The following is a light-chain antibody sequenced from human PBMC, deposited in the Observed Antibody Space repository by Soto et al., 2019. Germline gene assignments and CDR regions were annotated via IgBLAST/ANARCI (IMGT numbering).Light chain of an antibody. V-gene: IGKV3-20*01. CDR3: QQYSSSPIT. CDR1: QSVSSNY. J-gene: IGKJ5*01. CDR2: GAS. Sequence: EVVLTQSPGTLSLSPGDRATLSCRASQSVSSNYLAWYQQKPGQTPRLLISGASSRATDIPDRFSGSGSGTDFTLTISRLEPEDFAVYYCQQYSSSPITFGQGTRLEIK.